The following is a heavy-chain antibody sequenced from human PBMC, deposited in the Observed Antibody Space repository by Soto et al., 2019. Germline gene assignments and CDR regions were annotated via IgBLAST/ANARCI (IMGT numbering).Heavy chain of an antibody. J-gene: IGHJ4*02. CDR1: GGSFSGYY. CDR3: ARGASDYYYGSGSRYFDY. V-gene: IGHV4-34*01. D-gene: IGHD3-10*01. CDR2: INHSGST. Sequence: SETLSLTCAVYGGSFSGYYWSWIRQPPGKGLEWIGEINHSGSTNYNPSLKSRVTISVDTSKNQFSLKLSSVTAADTAVYYCARGASDYYYGSGSRYFDYWGQATLVTVSS.